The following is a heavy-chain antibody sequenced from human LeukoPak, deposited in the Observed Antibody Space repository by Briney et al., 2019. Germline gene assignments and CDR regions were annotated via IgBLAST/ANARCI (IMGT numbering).Heavy chain of an antibody. V-gene: IGHV1-18*01. CDR3: ARDYFCSGGSCSDTFDV. CDR1: GYSFTTYG. D-gene: IGHD2-15*01. CDR2: VSGHDKRT. J-gene: IGHJ3*01. Sequence: ASVKVSCKASGYSFTTYGISWVRQAPGQGLEWMGWVSGHDKRTNYAQNLRGRVPMTIDTSTTTSYMELTSLRSDDTAVYYCARDYFCSGGSCSDTFDVWGQGTMVTVSS.